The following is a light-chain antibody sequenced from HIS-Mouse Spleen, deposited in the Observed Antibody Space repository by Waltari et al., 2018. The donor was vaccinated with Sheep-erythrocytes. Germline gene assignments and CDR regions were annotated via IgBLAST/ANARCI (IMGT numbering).Light chain of an antibody. V-gene: IGLV2-8*01. CDR3: SSYAGSNNWV. CDR1: SSDVGGYNY. J-gene: IGLJ3*02. CDR2: EVS. Sequence: QSALTQPPSASGSPRQSVTISCTGTSSDVGGYNYVSWYQQHPGKAPKLMIYEVSKGAPAVPDRFSGSKYGNTASLTGSGLQAEDEADYYCSSYAGSNNWVFGGGTKLTVL.